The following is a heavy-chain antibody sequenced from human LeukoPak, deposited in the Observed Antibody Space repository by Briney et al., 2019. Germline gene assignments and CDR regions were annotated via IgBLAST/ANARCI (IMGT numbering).Heavy chain of an antibody. CDR1: GFTFSYYG. V-gene: IGHV3-33*01. CDR3: ARVWGAALTYYYYYYMDV. D-gene: IGHD6-6*01. Sequence: PGGSLRLSCAASGFTFSYYGMHWVRQAPGKGLEWVAVIRNDGSNRYYADSVKGRFTISRDNSKNTLYLQMNSLRAEDTAVYYCARVWGAALTYYYYYYMDVWGKGTTVTVSS. CDR2: IRNDGSNR. J-gene: IGHJ6*03.